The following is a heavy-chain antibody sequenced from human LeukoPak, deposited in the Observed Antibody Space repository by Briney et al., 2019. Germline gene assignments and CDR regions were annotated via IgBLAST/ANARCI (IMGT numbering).Heavy chain of an antibody. CDR3: ARGRAWSSGFVY. CDR2: MNPNSGNT. J-gene: IGHJ4*02. Sequence: GASVKVSCKASGYTFTSYDINWVRQATGQGLEWMGWMNPNSGNTGYARKFQGRVTMTRDTSISTAYMELSSLRSEDTAVYYCARGRAWSSGFVYWGQGTLVTVSS. V-gene: IGHV1-8*01. CDR1: GYTFTSYD. D-gene: IGHD3-22*01.